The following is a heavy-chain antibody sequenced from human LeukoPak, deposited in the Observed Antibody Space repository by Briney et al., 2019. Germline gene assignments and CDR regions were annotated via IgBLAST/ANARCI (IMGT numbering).Heavy chain of an antibody. J-gene: IGHJ4*02. CDR3: AKERNSRGALDY. V-gene: IGHV3-23*01. Sequence: PGGSLRLSCAASGFTFSSCGMNWVRQAPGKGVEWVSAISDSGINTYYADSVKGRFTISRDNSKSTLYLQMNSLRAEDTAIYYCAKERNSRGALDYWGPGTLVTVSS. CDR2: ISDSGINT. D-gene: IGHD6-13*01. CDR1: GFTFSSCG.